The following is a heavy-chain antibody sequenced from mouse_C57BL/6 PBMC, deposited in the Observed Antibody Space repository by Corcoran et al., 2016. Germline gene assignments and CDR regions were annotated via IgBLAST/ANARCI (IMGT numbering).Heavy chain of an antibody. D-gene: IGHD1-1*01. J-gene: IGHJ3*01. CDR2: INPNNGGT. Sequence: EVQLQQSGPELVKPGASVKIPCKASGYTFTDYNMDWVKQSHGKSLEWIGDINPNNGGTIYNQKFKGKATLTVDKSSSTAYMELRSLTSEDTAVYYCAREAYYGSSYGFAYWGQGTLVTVSA. CDR3: AREAYYGSSYGFAY. V-gene: IGHV1-18*01. CDR1: GYTFTDYN.